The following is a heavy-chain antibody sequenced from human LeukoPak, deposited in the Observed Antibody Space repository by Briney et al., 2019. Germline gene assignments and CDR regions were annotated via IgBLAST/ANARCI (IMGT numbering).Heavy chain of an antibody. CDR2: ITPCCTP. V-gene: IGHV3-23*01. CDR3: AKDYSDTLLFQPLVKVFFDC. J-gene: IGHJ4*02. CDR1: GFTVSSYA. Sequence: GDSLRLSCAAAGFTVSSYAMSWVRQAPAKGLDWVSGITPCCTPHYADSVKGGFTISRDNSKNTVHLAVTSLSADGTPVYFCAKDYSDTLLFQPLVKVFFDCWGQGTLVTVSS. D-gene: IGHD1-26*01.